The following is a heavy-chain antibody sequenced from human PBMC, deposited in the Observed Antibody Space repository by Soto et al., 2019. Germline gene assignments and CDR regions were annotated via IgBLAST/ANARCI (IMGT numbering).Heavy chain of an antibody. J-gene: IGHJ2*01. CDR1: GGSISGGVHS. CDR2: IFDRGST. CDR3: AREIMPLTNDWYFDL. D-gene: IGHD2-8*01. V-gene: IGHV4-30-4*01. Sequence: QVQLPESGPGLVKPSETLSLTCTVSGGSISGGVHSWSWIRQPPGKGLEWIGHIFDRGSTYYNQSLQSRLTISVDTSENQFALRLSSVTAADTAVYYCAREIMPLTNDWYFDLWGRGTLVTVSS.